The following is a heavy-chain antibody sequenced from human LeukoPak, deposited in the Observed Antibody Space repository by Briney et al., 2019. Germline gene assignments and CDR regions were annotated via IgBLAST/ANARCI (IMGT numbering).Heavy chain of an antibody. D-gene: IGHD1-26*01. CDR3: ARARWDRARYFDY. Sequence: ASVKVSCKASGYTFTSYGISWVRQAPGQGLEWMGWINPNSDGTIYAQKFQGRVTMTRDTSIRTVYVELSRLRSDDTAVYYCARARWDRARYFDYWGQGTLVTVSS. J-gene: IGHJ4*02. V-gene: IGHV1-2*02. CDR2: INPNSDGT. CDR1: GYTFTSYG.